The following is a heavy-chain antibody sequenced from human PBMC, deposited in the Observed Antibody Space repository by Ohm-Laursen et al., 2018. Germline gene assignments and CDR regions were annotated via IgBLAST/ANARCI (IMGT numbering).Heavy chain of an antibody. CDR2: ISYSGNT. CDR3: ARVSALGRGMNV. CDR1: SGSISSYY. J-gene: IGHJ6*02. V-gene: IGHV4-59*12. Sequence: GTLSLTCTVSSGSISSYYWSWIRQPPGKGLEWIGYISYSGNTNYNPSLKSRVTMSVDTSKNQFSLQLNSVTPEDTAVYYCARVSALGRGMNVWGQGTTVTVSS. D-gene: IGHD1-26*01.